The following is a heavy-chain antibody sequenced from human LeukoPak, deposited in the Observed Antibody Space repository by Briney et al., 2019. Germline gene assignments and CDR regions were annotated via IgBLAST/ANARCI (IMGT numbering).Heavy chain of an antibody. CDR1: GFTFSSYS. Sequence: PGGSLRLSCAASGFTFSSYSMNWVRQAPGKGLEWVSSISSSSSYIYYADSVKGRFTISRDNAKNSLYLQMNSLRAEDTAVYYCARDYSSSWYWFDPCGQGTLVTVSS. D-gene: IGHD6-13*01. V-gene: IGHV3-21*01. CDR2: ISSSSSYI. CDR3: ARDYSSSWYWFDP. J-gene: IGHJ5*02.